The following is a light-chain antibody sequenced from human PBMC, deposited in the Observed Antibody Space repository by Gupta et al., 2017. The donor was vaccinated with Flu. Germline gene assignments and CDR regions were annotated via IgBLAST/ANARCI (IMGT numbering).Light chain of an antibody. CDR1: NSNIGNNY. V-gene: IGLV1-51*02. CDR3: GTWDSSLSVGL. CDR2: ENN. J-gene: IGLJ3*02. Sequence: QSVLTQPPSVSAAPVQKVTISCSGSNSNIGNNYVSWYQQLPGTAPKLLIYENNKRPSGIPDRFSGSKSDTSATLGITGLQTGDEADYYCGTWDSSLSVGLFGGGTKLTVL.